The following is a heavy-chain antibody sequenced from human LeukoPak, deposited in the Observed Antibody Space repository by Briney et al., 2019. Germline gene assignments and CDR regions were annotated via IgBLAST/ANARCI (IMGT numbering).Heavy chain of an antibody. Sequence: GGSLRLSCAASGFTFDDYAMHWVRQAPGKGLEWVSLISGDGGSTYYADSVRGRFTISRDNAKNSLYLQMNSLRAEDAAVYYCARPIAARNYWGQGTLVTVSS. CDR2: ISGDGGST. V-gene: IGHV3-43*02. CDR3: ARPIAARNY. D-gene: IGHD6-6*01. J-gene: IGHJ4*02. CDR1: GFTFDDYA.